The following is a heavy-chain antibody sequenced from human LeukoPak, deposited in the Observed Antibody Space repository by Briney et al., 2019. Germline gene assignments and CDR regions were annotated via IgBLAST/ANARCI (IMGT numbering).Heavy chain of an antibody. CDR2: IHYSGST. V-gene: IGHV4-39*01. J-gene: IGHJ4*02. Sequence: SETLSLTCTVSGGSISSSSYYWGWIRQPPGKGLEWIGNIHYSGSTYYSPSLKNRVTISVDTSKNQFSLRLKSVTAADTAVYYCWRPHCSNSVCSSSRVDFWGQGTLVTVSS. CDR1: GGSISSSSYY. D-gene: IGHD2-8*01. CDR3: WRPHCSNSVCSSSRVDF.